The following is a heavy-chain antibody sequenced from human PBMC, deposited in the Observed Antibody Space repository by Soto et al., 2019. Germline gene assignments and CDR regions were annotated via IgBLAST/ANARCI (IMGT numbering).Heavy chain of an antibody. CDR2: IIPIFGTA. D-gene: IGHD3-22*01. CDR1: GGTFSSYA. CDR3: ARDRGAYYYDSSGYYPRVLDY. J-gene: IGHJ4*02. Sequence: GASVKVSCKASGGTFSSYAISWVRQAPGQGLEWMGGIIPIFGTANYAQKFRGRVTITADESTSTAYMELSSLRSEDTAVYYCARDRGAYYYDSSGYYPRVLDYWGQGTLVTVS. V-gene: IGHV1-69*13.